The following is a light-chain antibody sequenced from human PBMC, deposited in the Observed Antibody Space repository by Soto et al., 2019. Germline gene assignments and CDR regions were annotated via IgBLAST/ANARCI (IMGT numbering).Light chain of an antibody. Sequence: DIQMTQSPSSLSASVGDRITITCRASQTINSYLHWYQQKPGKAPNLLIYVASSLQSGVPSRFSGSGSGTDFTLTISSVQPEDFATYYCQQSYTIPLTFDQGTRLEIK. CDR2: VAS. CDR3: QQSYTIPLT. CDR1: QTINSY. V-gene: IGKV1-39*01. J-gene: IGKJ5*01.